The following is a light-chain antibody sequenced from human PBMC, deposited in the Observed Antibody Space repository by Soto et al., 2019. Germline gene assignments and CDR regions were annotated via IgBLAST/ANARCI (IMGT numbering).Light chain of an antibody. V-gene: IGKV3-15*01. CDR1: ESVGSN. CDR2: GAS. J-gene: IGKJ4*01. CDR3: QQYNTWLT. Sequence: EAGMTQSPASLSVSPGERATLSCRASESVGSNLAWYQQKPGQAPRLLMYGASTRATGVPARFSGSGSGTEFTLTISSLQSEDFALYYCQQYNTWLTFGGGTKVEI.